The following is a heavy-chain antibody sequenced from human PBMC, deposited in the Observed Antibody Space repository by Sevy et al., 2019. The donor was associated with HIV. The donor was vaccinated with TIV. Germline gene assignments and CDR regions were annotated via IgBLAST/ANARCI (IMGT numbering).Heavy chain of an antibody. CDR2: IQYDGSNK. CDR3: VKEGGGEGGDH. J-gene: IGHJ4*02. Sequence: GGSLRLSCAASGFSYSSYGMHWVRQDPGKGLEWVAYIQYDGSNKDYADSVKGRFTISRDNSKNTLDLQMNSLRVEDTAVYYCVKEGGGEGGDHWGQGTLVTVSS. V-gene: IGHV3-30*02. D-gene: IGHD2-21*01. CDR1: GFSYSSYG.